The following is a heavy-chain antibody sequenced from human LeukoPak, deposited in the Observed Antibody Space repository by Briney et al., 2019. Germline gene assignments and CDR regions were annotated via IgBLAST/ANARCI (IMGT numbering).Heavy chain of an antibody. V-gene: IGHV3-15*01. CDR1: GFTFSYAW. CDR3: TTAEVDAFDI. Sequence: PGGSLRLSCAASGFTFSYAWMSWGRQAPGKGLEWVGRIKSNADGGPTDYAAPVKGRFTISRDDSEDTLYLHMNSLKTEDTAVYYCTTAEVDAFDIWGQGTMVTVSS. J-gene: IGHJ3*02. CDR2: IKSNADGGPT.